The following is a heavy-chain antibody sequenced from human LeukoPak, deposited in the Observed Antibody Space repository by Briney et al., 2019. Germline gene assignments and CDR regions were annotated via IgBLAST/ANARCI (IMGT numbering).Heavy chain of an antibody. J-gene: IGHJ4*02. Sequence: GGSLRLSCVVSGFTLSNYNMHWVRQIPGKGLEWLAFSLFDGSSTKYADSVKGRFTISRDNSKNTLYLQMNTLRIDDTGVYYCAKLGTTSVTTGYWGQGTLVTVSS. CDR1: GFTLSNYN. CDR3: AKLGTTSVTTGY. V-gene: IGHV3-30*02. D-gene: IGHD4-17*01. CDR2: SLFDGSST.